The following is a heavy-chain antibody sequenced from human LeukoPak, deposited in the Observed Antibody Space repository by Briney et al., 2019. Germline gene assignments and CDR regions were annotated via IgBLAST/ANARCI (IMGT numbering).Heavy chain of an antibody. J-gene: IGHJ4*02. CDR3: ARELRYAERQQLVRKFDY. V-gene: IGHV6-1*01. Sequence: SQTLSLTCAISGDSVSSNSAAWNWIRQSPSRGLEWLGRTYYRSKWYNDYAVSMKSRITINPDTSKNQFSLQLNSVTPEDTAVYYCARELRYAERQQLVRKFDYWGQGTLVTVSS. D-gene: IGHD6-13*01. CDR2: TYYRSKWYN. CDR1: GDSVSSNSAA.